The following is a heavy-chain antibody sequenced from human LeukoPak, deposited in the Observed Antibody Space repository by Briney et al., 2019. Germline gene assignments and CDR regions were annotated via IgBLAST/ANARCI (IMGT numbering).Heavy chain of an antibody. D-gene: IGHD3-9*01. V-gene: IGHV1-69*05. Sequence: ASVKVSCKASGGTFSSYAISWVRQAPGQGLEWMGRIIPIFGTANYAQKFQGRVTITTDESTSTAYMELSSLRSEDTAVYYCARATPHYDILTGYYTSGQFDYWGQGTLVTVSS. CDR2: IIPIFGTA. CDR1: GGTFSSYA. CDR3: ARATPHYDILTGYYTSGQFDY. J-gene: IGHJ4*02.